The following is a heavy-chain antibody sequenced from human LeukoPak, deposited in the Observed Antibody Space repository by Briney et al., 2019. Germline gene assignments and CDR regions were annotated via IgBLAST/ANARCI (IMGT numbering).Heavy chain of an antibody. D-gene: IGHD3-22*01. CDR1: GFTFSNAW. V-gene: IGHV3-15*01. CDR3: TTGAYDSSGLGHAFDI. CDR2: IKSKTDGGTT. Sequence: GGSLRLSCAASGFTFSNAWMSWVRQAPGKGLEWVGRIKSKTDGGTTDYAAPVKGRFTISRDDSKNTLYLQMNSLKTEDTAVYYCTTGAYDSSGLGHAFDIWGQGTMVTVSS. J-gene: IGHJ3*02.